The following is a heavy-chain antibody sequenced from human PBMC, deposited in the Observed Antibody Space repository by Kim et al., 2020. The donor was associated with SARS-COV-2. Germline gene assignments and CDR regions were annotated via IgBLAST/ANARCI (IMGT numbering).Heavy chain of an antibody. V-gene: IGHV3-74*01. CDR2: IDLSGRRT. CDR3: ARGTYGAYDYIDS. Sequence: GGSLRLSCVVSGFTFSNHWMHWVRQAPVKGLVWVSRIDLSGRRTYYADSMKGRFTISRDNAENTLYLQVSSLRAEDTAVYYCARGTYGAYDYIDSWGQGTLVTVSS. D-gene: IGHD5-12*01. CDR1: GFTFSNHW. J-gene: IGHJ4*02.